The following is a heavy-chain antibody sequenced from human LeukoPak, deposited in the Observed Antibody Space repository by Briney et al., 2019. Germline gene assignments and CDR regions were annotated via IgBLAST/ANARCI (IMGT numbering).Heavy chain of an antibody. CDR1: GFTFSNYG. J-gene: IGHJ3*02. D-gene: IGHD3-22*01. Sequence: GGSLRLSCAASGFTFSNYGIHWVRQAPGKGLEWVSYISSRGSAIYYADSVKGRFTISRDNAKNSLYLQMNSLRAEDTAVYYCARGYYDSSGYSDAFDIWGQGTMVTVSS. CDR3: ARGYYDSSGYSDAFDI. V-gene: IGHV3-48*03. CDR2: ISSRGSAI.